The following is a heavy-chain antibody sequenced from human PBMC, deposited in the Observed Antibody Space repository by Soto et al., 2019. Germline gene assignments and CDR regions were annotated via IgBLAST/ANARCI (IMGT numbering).Heavy chain of an antibody. CDR1: GFTFSSYG. D-gene: IGHD4-17*01. J-gene: IGHJ2*01. CDR3: ARDSGDYDRMGPRDWYFDL. V-gene: IGHV3-33*01. Sequence: QVQLVESGGGVVQPGRSLRLSCAASGFTFSSYGMHWVRQAPGKGLEWVAVIWYDGSNKYYADSVKGRFTISRDNSKNTLYLQMNSLRAEDTTVYYCARDSGDYDRMGPRDWYFDLWGRGTLVTVSS. CDR2: IWYDGSNK.